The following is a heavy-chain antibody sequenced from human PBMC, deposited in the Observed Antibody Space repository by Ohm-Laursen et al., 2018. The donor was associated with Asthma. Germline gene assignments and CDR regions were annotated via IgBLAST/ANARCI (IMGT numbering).Heavy chain of an antibody. V-gene: IGHV3-21*01. Sequence: LSLTCAVSGYTFSRYSIHWVRQVPGKGLEWVASISTASTFIYYADSVRGRFTTSRDNAKNSVYLQMNSLRADDTALYYCARIGPEWELPGREYSLHHWGQGTQVTVSS. CDR1: GYTFSRYS. D-gene: IGHD1-26*01. J-gene: IGHJ1*01. CDR3: ARIGPEWELPGREYSLHH. CDR2: ISTASTFI.